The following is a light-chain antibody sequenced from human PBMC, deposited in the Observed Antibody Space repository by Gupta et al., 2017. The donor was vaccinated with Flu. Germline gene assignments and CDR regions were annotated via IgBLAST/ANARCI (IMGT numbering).Light chain of an antibody. CDR2: KAS. Sequence: DVHMTQSPSTLSASVGDRVTITCRASQDIVSWLAWYQQKPGKAPKLLIYKASTLQGGVPSRFSGSGSDTEFTLTISSLQPDDSAVYYCQQYTRYPYTFGQGTKLEIK. CDR3: QQYTRYPYT. CDR1: QDIVSW. J-gene: IGKJ2*01. V-gene: IGKV1-5*03.